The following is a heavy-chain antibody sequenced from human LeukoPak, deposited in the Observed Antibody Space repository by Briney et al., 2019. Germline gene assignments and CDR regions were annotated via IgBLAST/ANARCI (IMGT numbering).Heavy chain of an antibody. J-gene: IGHJ4*02. CDR3: AREPQIYDSSGYYYDRSGFDY. V-gene: IGHV4-59*01. D-gene: IGHD3-22*01. CDR1: VASIVSYY. CDR2: IYYSGST. Sequence: EPLSPPSPVPVASIVSYYWSWFRQPPGKGLEWFGFIYYSGSTNYNPSLKSRVTISVDTSKNQFYLKLSSVTAADTGVYYCAREPQIYDSSGYYYDRSGFDYWGQGTLVTVSS.